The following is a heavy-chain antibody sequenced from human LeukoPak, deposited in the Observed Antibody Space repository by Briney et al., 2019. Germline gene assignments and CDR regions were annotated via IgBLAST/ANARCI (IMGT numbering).Heavy chain of an antibody. V-gene: IGHV4-39*07. CDR2: IYYSGST. Sequence: SETLSLTCTVSGGSISSTSYYWGWIREPPGKGLEWIGSIYYSGSTYYNPSLKSRVAISADRSKNQFSLKLSSVTAADTAVYYCARDGDSSGWTRSDYWGQGTLVTVSS. CDR1: GGSISSTSYY. J-gene: IGHJ4*02. CDR3: ARDGDSSGWTRSDY. D-gene: IGHD6-19*01.